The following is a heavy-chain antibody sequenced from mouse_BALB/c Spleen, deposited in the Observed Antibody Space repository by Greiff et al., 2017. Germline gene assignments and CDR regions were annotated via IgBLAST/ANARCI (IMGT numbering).Heavy chain of an antibody. V-gene: IGHV1-63*02. D-gene: IGHD2-10*02. Sequence: QVQLKQPGAELVRPGTSVKISCKASGYTFTNYWLGWVKQRPGHGLEWIGDIYPGGGYTNYNEKFKGKATLTADTSSSTAYMQLSSLTSEDSAVYFCARGEGYGNYGAMDYWGQGTSVTVSS. CDR2: IYPGGGYT. J-gene: IGHJ4*01. CDR3: ARGEGYGNYGAMDY. CDR1: GYTFTNYW.